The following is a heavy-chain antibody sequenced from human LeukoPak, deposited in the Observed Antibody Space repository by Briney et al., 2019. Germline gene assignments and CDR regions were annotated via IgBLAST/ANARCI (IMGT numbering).Heavy chain of an antibody. CDR2: IYHSGST. CDR1: GYSISSGYY. CDR3: ARDSGRLWSGYYPFDY. Sequence: SGTLSLTCTVSGYSISSGYYWGWIRQPPGKGLEWIGSIYHSGSTYYNPSLKSRVTISVDTSKNQFSLKLSSVTAADTAVYYCARDSGRLWSGYYPFDYWGQGTLVTVSS. J-gene: IGHJ4*02. D-gene: IGHD3-3*01. V-gene: IGHV4-38-2*02.